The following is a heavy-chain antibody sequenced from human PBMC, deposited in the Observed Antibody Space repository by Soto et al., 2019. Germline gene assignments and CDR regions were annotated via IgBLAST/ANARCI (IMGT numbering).Heavy chain of an antibody. V-gene: IGHV5-51*01. J-gene: IGHJ6*02. CDR3: ARLDSGSYPYYYYYGMDV. D-gene: IGHD1-26*01. Sequence: PRESLKISCKGSGDSFTSYWIAWVRQMPGKGLEWMGIIYPGDSNTKYSPSFQGQVTISADKSVSTAYLQWSSLKASDTAMYYCARLDSGSYPYYYYYGMDVWGQGTTVTVSS. CDR1: GDSFTSYW. CDR2: IYPGDSNT.